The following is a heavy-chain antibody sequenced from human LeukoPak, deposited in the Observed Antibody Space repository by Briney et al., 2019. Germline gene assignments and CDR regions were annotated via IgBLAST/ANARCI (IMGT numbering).Heavy chain of an antibody. CDR2: ISSSSSYI. J-gene: IGHJ4*02. CDR1: GFTFSTYN. Sequence: GGSLRLSCAASGFTFSTYNMNWVRQAPGKGLEWVSSISSSSSYIYYADSVKGRFTISRDNAKNSLYLQMNSLRAEDTAVYYCARLDSIAVAGSGIDYWGQGTLVTVSS. CDR3: ARLDSIAVAGSGIDY. V-gene: IGHV3-21*01. D-gene: IGHD6-19*01.